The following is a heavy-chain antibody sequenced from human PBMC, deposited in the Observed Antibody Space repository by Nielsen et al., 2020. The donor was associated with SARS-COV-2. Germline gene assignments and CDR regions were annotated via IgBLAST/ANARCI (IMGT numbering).Heavy chain of an antibody. CDR1: GYTFTSYA. CDR3: ARGYYYDSRNGMDV. D-gene: IGHD3-22*01. J-gene: IGHJ6*02. CDR2: INAGNGNT. Sequence: ASVKVSCKASGYTFTSYAMHWVRQAPGQSLDCMGWINAGNGNTKYSQKFQGRVTITRDTSASTAYMELSSLRSEDTAVYYCARGYYYDSRNGMDVWGQGTTVTVSS. V-gene: IGHV1-3*01.